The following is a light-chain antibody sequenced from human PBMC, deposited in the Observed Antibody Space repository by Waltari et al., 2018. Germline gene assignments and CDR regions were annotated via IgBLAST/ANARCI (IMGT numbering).Light chain of an antibody. V-gene: IGKV1-5*03. CDR2: KSS. CDR3: QQYKNYYS. J-gene: IGKJ2*03. CDR1: QSIGSW. Sequence: DIQMTQSPSTLSASVGDRVTITCRASQSIGSWLAWYQQKPGKAPKLLIYKSSDLESGVPSRFSGSGSGTDFSLTISSLQPDDFATYYCQQYKNYYSFGQGTKLE.